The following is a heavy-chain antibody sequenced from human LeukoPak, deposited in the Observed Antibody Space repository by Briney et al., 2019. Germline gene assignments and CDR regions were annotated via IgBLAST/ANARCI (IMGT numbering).Heavy chain of an antibody. J-gene: IGHJ4*02. D-gene: IGHD5-18*01. Sequence: PGESLTLSCAPSGFTFSSHSMNWVRPAPGKGLEWVSFIISSSSSIYYAGSVKGRFTISRDNAKNSLYLQMNSLRAEDTAVYYCAKDQGGTALGYWGQGTLVTVSS. CDR2: IISSSSSI. V-gene: IGHV3-21*01. CDR3: AKDQGGTALGY. CDR1: GFTFSSHS.